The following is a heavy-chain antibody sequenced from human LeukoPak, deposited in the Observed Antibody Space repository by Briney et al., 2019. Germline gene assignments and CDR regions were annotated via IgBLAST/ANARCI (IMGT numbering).Heavy chain of an antibody. Sequence: PSETLSLTCTVSGGSISSYYWSWIRQPPGKGLEWIGYTYYSGSTNYNPSLKSRVTISVDTSKNQFSLKLSSVTAADTAVYYCVRERPALTLRAFDIWGQGTMVTVSS. J-gene: IGHJ3*02. V-gene: IGHV4-59*01. CDR1: GGSISSYY. D-gene: IGHD3-9*01. CDR3: VRERPALTLRAFDI. CDR2: TYYSGST.